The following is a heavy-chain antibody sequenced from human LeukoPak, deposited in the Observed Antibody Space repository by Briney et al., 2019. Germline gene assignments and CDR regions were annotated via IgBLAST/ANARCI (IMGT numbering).Heavy chain of an antibody. CDR3: AKGGCSGSTCRGVAFDI. V-gene: IGHV3-23*01. J-gene: IGHJ3*02. CDR2: INNSGGST. D-gene: IGHD2-15*01. Sequence: TGGSLRLSCAASGFTFSSYAMSWVRQAPGTGLEWVSLINNSGGSTYYADSVKGRFTISRDISKNTLYLQMNSLRADDTAVYYCAKGGCSGSTCRGVAFDIWGQGTMVTVSS. CDR1: GFTFSSYA.